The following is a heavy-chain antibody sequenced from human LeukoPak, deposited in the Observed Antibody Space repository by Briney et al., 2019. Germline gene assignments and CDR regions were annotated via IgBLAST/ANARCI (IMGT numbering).Heavy chain of an antibody. Sequence: GASVKVSCKASGYTFTSYYMHWVRQAPGQGLEWMGIINPSGGSTSYAQKFQGRVTMTRDTSTSTVYMELSSLRSEDTAVYYCARDNVDIVATIEGYHMDVWGKGTTVTISS. CDR3: ARDNVDIVATIEGYHMDV. J-gene: IGHJ6*03. CDR2: INPSGGST. V-gene: IGHV1-46*01. CDR1: GYTFTSYY. D-gene: IGHD5-12*01.